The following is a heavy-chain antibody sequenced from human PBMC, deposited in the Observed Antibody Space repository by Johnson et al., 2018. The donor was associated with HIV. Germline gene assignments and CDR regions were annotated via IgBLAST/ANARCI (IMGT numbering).Heavy chain of an antibody. J-gene: IGHJ3*02. CDR2: IRYDGSNK. V-gene: IGHV3-30*02. CDR3: ATGFGPAFEM. Sequence: QVQLVESGGGVVQPGRSRRLSCAASGFIFSSYGMHWVRQAPGKGLEWVAFIRYDGSNKYYAESVQGRFNISRDNPKNTLYLQMNSLKTEDTAVYYCATGFGPAFEMWGQGTMVTVSS. CDR1: GFIFSSYG. D-gene: IGHD3-16*01.